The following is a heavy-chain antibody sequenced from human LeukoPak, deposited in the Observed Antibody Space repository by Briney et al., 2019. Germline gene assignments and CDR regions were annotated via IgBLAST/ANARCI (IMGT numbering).Heavy chain of an antibody. V-gene: IGHV1-3*01. CDR1: GYTFTSYA. J-gene: IGHJ5*02. D-gene: IGHD2-15*01. CDR3: ARGPLPHCSGGSCYGGANNWFDP. CDR2: INAGNGNT. Sequence: ASVKVSCKASGYTFTSYAMHWVRQAPGQRLEWMGWINAGNGNTKYSQKFQGRVTITRDTSASTAYMELSSLRSEDTAVYYCARGPLPHCSGGSCYGGANNWFDPWGQGTLVTVSS.